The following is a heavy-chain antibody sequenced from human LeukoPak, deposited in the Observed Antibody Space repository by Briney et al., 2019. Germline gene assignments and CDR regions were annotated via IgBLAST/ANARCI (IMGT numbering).Heavy chain of an antibody. CDR3: ARAYYDFWSGYSYYGMDV. J-gene: IGHJ6*02. CDR1: GGSISSYY. Sequence: SETLSLTCTVSGGSISSYYWSWIRQPPGKGLEWIGYIYYSGSTNYNPSLKSRVIISVDTSKNQFSLKLSSVTAADTAVYYCARAYYDFWSGYSYYGMDVWGQGTTVTVSS. D-gene: IGHD3-3*01. V-gene: IGHV4-59*01. CDR2: IYYSGST.